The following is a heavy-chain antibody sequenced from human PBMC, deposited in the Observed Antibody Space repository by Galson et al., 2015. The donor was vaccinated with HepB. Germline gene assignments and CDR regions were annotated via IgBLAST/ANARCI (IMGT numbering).Heavy chain of an antibody. CDR3: ARGEEYYYYYMDV. J-gene: IGHJ6*03. Sequence: SLRLSCAASGFTFSSFAMSWVRQAPGKGLEWVSGISGTGASTYYADSVKGRFIISRDNSKTTLFLQRNSLRAEDTAVYYCARGEEYYYYYMDVWGKGTTVTVSS. V-gene: IGHV3-23*01. CDR1: GFTFSSFA. CDR2: ISGTGAST.